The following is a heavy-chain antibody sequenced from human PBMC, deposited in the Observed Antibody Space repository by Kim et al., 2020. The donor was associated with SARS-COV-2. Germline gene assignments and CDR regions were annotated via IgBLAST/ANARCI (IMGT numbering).Heavy chain of an antibody. J-gene: IGHJ6*02. D-gene: IGHD1-7*01. CDR1: GGSMSGFY. CDR3: ARLNWNYVLNHYFYGLDV. CDR2: IYFSGST. V-gene: IGHV4-59*08. Sequence: SETLSLTCTVSGGSMSGFYWSWIRQSPEKGLEWIGYIYFSGSTTYSPSFKSRVTISVDTSKNQFSLDLASVTASDTAVYYCARLNWNYVLNHYFYGLDVWGHGPTVIVPS.